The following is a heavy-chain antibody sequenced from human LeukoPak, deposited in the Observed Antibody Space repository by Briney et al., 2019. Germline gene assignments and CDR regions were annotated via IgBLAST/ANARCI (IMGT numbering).Heavy chain of an antibody. CDR3: AGGSVTGEV. V-gene: IGHV4-59*01. J-gene: IGHJ3*01. Sequence: SETLSLTCTVSGGSISSFYWSWIRQPPGKGLEWIGYIYYSGSTDYNPSLKSRVSISVDTSKNQFSLKLTSVTAADTAVYYCAGGSVTGEVWGQGTMVTVSS. CDR1: GGSISSFY. D-gene: IGHD7-27*01. CDR2: IYYSGST.